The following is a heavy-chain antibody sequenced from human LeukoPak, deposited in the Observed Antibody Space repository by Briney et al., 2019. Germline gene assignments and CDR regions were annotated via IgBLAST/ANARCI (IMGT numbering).Heavy chain of an antibody. CDR3: ARDRNYDFWSGYYYYYMDV. CDR2: IKQDGSEK. D-gene: IGHD3-3*01. CDR1: GFTFSSYW. Sequence: GGSLRLSCAASGFTFSSYWMHWVRQAPGKGLEWVANIKQDGSEKYYVDSVKGRFTISRDNAKNSLYLQMNSLRAEDTAVYYCARDRNYDFWSGYYYYYMDVWGKGTTVTVSS. J-gene: IGHJ6*03. V-gene: IGHV3-7*01.